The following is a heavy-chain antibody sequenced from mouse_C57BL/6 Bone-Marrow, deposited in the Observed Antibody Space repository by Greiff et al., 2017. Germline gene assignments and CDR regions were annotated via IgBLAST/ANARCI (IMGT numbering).Heavy chain of an antibody. Sequence: VQLQQSGAELVRPGTSVKVSCKASGYAFTNYLIEWVKQRPGQGLEWIGVINPGSGGTNYNEKFKGKATLTADKSSSTAYMQLSSLTSEDSAVSFCAREGDSNYFDYGGKGTPLTFSS. CDR1: GYAFTNYL. V-gene: IGHV1-54*01. J-gene: IGHJ2*01. CDR2: INPGSGGT. D-gene: IGHD2-5*01. CDR3: AREGDSNYFDY.